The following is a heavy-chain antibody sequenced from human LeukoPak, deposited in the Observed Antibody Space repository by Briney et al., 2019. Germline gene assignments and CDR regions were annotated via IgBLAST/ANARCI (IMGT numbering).Heavy chain of an antibody. D-gene: IGHD6-6*01. CDR3: AGDVRAARLCYYYDYMDV. Sequence: SETLSLTCTVSGGSMSSYYWSWIRQPPGKGLEWIGYIYYSGSTNYNPSLKSRVTISVDKSKNQFSLKLSSVTAADTAVYYCAGDVRAARLCYYYDYMDVWGKGTTVTVSS. J-gene: IGHJ6*03. V-gene: IGHV4-59*01. CDR2: IYYSGST. CDR1: GGSMSSYY.